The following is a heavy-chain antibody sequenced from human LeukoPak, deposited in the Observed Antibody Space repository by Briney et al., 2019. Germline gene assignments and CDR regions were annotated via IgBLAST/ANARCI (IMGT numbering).Heavy chain of an antibody. D-gene: IGHD4-17*01. Sequence: SETLSLTCAVSGDSISSDIWWNWVRQPPGKGLEWIGEIHHSGGINYNPSLKSRVTISLDKSKNQFSLKLSSVTAADTAVYYCARDRSTTVTNDAFDIWGQGTMVTVSS. CDR1: GDSISSDIW. J-gene: IGHJ3*02. V-gene: IGHV4-4*02. CDR3: ARDRSTTVTNDAFDI. CDR2: IHHSGGI.